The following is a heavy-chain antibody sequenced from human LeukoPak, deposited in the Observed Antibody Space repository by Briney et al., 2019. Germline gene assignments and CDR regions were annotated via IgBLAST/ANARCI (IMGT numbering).Heavy chain of an antibody. V-gene: IGHV3-30-3*01. CDR1: AFMFSKYD. Sequence: AGGSLRLSCAISAFMFSKYDMNWVRQAPGKGLEWVAVISYDGSNKYYADSVKGRFTISRDNSKNTLYLQMNSLRAEDTAVYYCARDSGHHYYFDYWGQGTLVTVSS. CDR3: ARDSGHHYYFDY. CDR2: ISYDGSNK. J-gene: IGHJ4*02.